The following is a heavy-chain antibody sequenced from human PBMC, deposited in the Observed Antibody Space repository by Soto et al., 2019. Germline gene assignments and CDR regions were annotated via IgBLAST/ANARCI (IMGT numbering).Heavy chain of an antibody. D-gene: IGHD3-22*01. CDR1: GGTFSSFP. Sequence: QVQLVQSGTEVKKPGSSVKVSCKTSGGTFSSFPIAWARQAPGQGLEWVGGIIPVLGAPSYAQTFQGRVTITADESTSAAYLELSSLRSDDTAVYFCARDRHYENHTFYYLKYYFDYWGQGTLVTVSS. J-gene: IGHJ4*02. CDR2: IIPVLGAP. CDR3: ARDRHYENHTFYYLKYYFDY. V-gene: IGHV1-69*01.